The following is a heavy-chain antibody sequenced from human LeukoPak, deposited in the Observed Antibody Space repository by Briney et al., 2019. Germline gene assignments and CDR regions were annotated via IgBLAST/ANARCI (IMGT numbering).Heavy chain of an antibody. Sequence: GASVKVSCKASGYTFTSYGISWVRQAPRQGLEWMGWISPYNGNTDYSQKLQGRVTMTTDTSTSTAYMELRSLRSDDTAVYYCATSNYVAALGYFDYWGQGTLVTVSS. CDR1: GYTFTSYG. V-gene: IGHV1-18*01. CDR2: ISPYNGNT. D-gene: IGHD6-13*01. J-gene: IGHJ4*02. CDR3: ATSNYVAALGYFDY.